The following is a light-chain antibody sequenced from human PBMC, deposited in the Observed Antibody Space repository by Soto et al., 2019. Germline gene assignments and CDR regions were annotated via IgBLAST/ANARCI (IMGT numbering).Light chain of an antibody. CDR3: QQYNNWPPIT. CDR1: QSVRSK. CDR2: DAS. Sequence: EIVMTQSPGTLSVSPGERATLSCRASQSVRSKLAWYQQKPGQAPRLLIYDASTRATGIPARFSGSGSGTELTLSISSLQSEEFAVYYRQQYNNWPPITFGQGTRLEIK. J-gene: IGKJ5*01. V-gene: IGKV3-15*01.